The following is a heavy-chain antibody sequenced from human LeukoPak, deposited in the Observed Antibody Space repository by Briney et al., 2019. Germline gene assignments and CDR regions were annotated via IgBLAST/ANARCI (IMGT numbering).Heavy chain of an antibody. D-gene: IGHD1-26*01. Sequence: PGGSLRLSCVASGFTFSTYAMSWVRQTPAKGLEWVSVISGGGDITYYADSVKGRFTISRDNSENTVYLQMNSLRAEDTAVYYCAKEQVVSPPWVSYFDYWAQGTQVTVSS. CDR2: ISGGGDIT. V-gene: IGHV3-23*01. CDR1: GFTFSTYA. J-gene: IGHJ4*02. CDR3: AKEQVVSPPWVSYFDY.